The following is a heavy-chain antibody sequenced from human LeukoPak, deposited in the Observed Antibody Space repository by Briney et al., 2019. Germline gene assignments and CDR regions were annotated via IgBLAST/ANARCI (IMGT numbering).Heavy chain of an antibody. CDR1: GGSISSYY. J-gene: IGHJ4*02. V-gene: IGHV4-4*07. Sequence: SETLSLTCTVSGGSISSYYWSWIRQPAGKGLEWIGRIYTSGSTNYNPSLKSRVTMSVDTSKNQFSPKLSSVTAADTAVYYCARDQGYCSGGSCYSNLHFDYWGQGTLVTVSS. CDR3: ARDQGYCSGGSCYSNLHFDY. D-gene: IGHD2-15*01. CDR2: IYTSGST.